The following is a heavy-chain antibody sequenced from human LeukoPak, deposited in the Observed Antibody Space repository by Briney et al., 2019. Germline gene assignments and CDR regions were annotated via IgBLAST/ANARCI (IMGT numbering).Heavy chain of an antibody. V-gene: IGHV4-59*08. Sequence: SETLSLTCTVSGGSISYYYWTWIRQPPGKGLEWIGYIYYSGRTNYNPSLKSRVTIFVDTSKNQFSLKLSSVTAADTAVYYCARHRDFGELSRWFDPWGQGSLVTVSS. CDR2: IYYSGRT. CDR3: ARHRDFGELSRWFDP. D-gene: IGHD3-10*01. J-gene: IGHJ5*02. CDR1: GGSISYYY.